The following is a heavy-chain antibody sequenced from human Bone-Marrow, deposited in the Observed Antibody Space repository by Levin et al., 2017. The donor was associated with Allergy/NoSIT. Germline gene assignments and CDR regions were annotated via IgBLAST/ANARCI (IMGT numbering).Heavy chain of an antibody. CDR3: ARASYGDPFDY. CDR1: GFDFNSYT. Sequence: GESLKISCAASGFDFNSYTMHWVRQAPGKGLEWVSSITSRSTYIYYADSLKGRFTISRDNAKNSLYLQMNSLRGEDTSVYYCARASYGDPFDYWGQGTLVTVSS. J-gene: IGHJ4*02. D-gene: IGHD4-17*01. CDR2: ITSRSTYI. V-gene: IGHV3-21*01.